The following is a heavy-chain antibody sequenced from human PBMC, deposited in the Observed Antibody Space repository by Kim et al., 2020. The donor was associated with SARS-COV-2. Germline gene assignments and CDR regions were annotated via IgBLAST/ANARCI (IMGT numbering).Heavy chain of an antibody. V-gene: IGHV4-39*01. CDR3: ARLLGLRDY. D-gene: IGHD3-16*01. J-gene: IGHJ4*02. CDR2: GST. Sequence: GSTYYNPSLKSRVTISVDTSKNQFSLKLSSVTAADTAVYYCARLLGLRDYWGQGTLVTVSS.